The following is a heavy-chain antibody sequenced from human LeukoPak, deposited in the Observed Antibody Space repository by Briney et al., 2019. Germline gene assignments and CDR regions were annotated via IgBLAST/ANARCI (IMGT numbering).Heavy chain of an antibody. J-gene: IGHJ4*02. Sequence: SETLSLTCTVSGGSISSYYWSWIRQPAGKGLEWIGRIYTSGSTNYNPSLKSRVTMSVDTSKNQFSLKLSSVTAADTAVYYCARFAPTWSGYPFDYWGQGTLVTVSS. CDR3: ARFAPTWSGYPFDY. D-gene: IGHD3-3*01. CDR2: IYTSGST. V-gene: IGHV4-4*07. CDR1: GGSISSYY.